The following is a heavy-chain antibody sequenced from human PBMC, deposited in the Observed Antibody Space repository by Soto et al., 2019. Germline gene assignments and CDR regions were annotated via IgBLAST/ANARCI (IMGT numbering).Heavy chain of an antibody. D-gene: IGHD2-2*02. CDR1: GYTFTSYY. CDR3: ARVACSSTSFYIGGREGQVWFVP. Sequence: ASVKVSCRASGYTFTSYYMHWVRQAPGQGLEWMGIINPSGGSTSYAQKFQGRVTMTRDTSTSTVYMELSSLRSEDTAVYYCARVACSSTSFYIGGREGQVWFVPWGQGTLVTVSS. V-gene: IGHV1-46*03. CDR2: INPSGGST. J-gene: IGHJ5*02.